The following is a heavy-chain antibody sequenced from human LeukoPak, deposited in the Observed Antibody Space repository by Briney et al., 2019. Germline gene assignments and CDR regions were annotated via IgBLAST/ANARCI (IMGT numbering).Heavy chain of an antibody. CDR1: GYTFTAYY. J-gene: IGHJ4*02. CDR2: INPNSGGT. D-gene: IGHD3-16*01. CDR3: ARPRGNSVWDLDS. Sequence: ASVKVSCKTSGYTFTAYYIHWVRQAPGQGLEWMGWINPNSGGTNDAQKFQDRVTMTRDTSINTAYMELSSLRSDDTAVYYCARPRGNSVWDLDSWGQGTLVTVSS. V-gene: IGHV1-2*02.